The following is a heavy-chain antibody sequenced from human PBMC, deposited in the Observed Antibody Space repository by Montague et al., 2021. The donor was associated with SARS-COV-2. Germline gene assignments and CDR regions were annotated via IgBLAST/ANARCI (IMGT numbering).Heavy chain of an antibody. V-gene: IGHV4-34*01. CDR2: IHHGGST. J-gene: IGHJ6*03. Sequence: SETLSLTCAVHSGSFSTYSWNWIRQPPGKGLEWIGEIHHGGSTNYNPSLKSRVTISADTSKNQFSLKLTSVAAADTAVYYCARLGDGVVPSPILGVGPYYSSYYMGVWGKGTTVTVSS. CDR3: ARLGDGVVPSPILGVGPYYSSYYMGV. CDR1: SGSFSTYS. D-gene: IGHD3-10*01.